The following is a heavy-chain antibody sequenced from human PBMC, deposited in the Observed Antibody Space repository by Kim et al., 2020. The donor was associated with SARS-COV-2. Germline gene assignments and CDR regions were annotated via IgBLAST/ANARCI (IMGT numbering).Heavy chain of an antibody. CDR1: GFTFRNYK. CDR3: ARMSGTYYGGDVFDI. CDR2: ISTSSSYI. J-gene: IGHJ3*02. D-gene: IGHD1-26*01. V-gene: IGHV3-21*06. Sequence: GGSLRLSCAASGFTFRNYKMIWVRQAPGKGLEWVSSISTSSSYIFYADSVKGRFTMSRDNANNSLYLQMNSLRAEDTAIYYCARMSGTYYGGDVFDIWGHGTMVTVSS.